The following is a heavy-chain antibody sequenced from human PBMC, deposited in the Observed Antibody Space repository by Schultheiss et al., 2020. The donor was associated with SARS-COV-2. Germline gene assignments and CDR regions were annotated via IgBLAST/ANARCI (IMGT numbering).Heavy chain of an antibody. Sequence: GGSLRLSCAASGFTFRRNSMNWVRQAAGKGLEWVSYISSTSSTIYYADSMQGRFTVSRDNANNSLYLQMHSLRVEDTAVYYCVRDRSWWTPYNCFDLWGRGTLVTVSS. J-gene: IGHJ5*02. CDR2: ISSTSSTI. D-gene: IGHD2-15*01. V-gene: IGHV3-48*04. CDR1: GFTFRRNS. CDR3: VRDRSWWTPYNCFDL.